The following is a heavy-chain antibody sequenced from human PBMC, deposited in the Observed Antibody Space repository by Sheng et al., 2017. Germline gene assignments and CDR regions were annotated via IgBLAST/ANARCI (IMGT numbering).Heavy chain of an antibody. J-gene: IGHJ4*02. Sequence: EVWLVESGGNPGQAWGGPLRLSCAASGFTFRTYDMNWVRQAPGRAWEWVSSIGADTRYKFYADSVQGRFTISRDNAQNSLYLEMSSLRAEDTAVYYCVRDPRYNWNDGLDYWGQGTRVTVSS. D-gene: IGHD1-1*01. CDR2: IGADTRYK. CDR1: GFTFRTYD. V-gene: IGHV3-21*01. CDR3: VRDPRYNWNDGLDY.